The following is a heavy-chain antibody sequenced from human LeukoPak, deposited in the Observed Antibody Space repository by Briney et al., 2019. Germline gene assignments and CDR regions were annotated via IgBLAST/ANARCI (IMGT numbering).Heavy chain of an antibody. J-gene: IGHJ4*02. CDR2: IKQDGSEK. CDR1: GFTFSNYW. V-gene: IGHV3-7*05. Sequence: HPGGSLRLSCAASGFTFSNYWMIWVRQAQGKGLEWVGNIKQDGSEKRYADSVRGRFTISRDNAQTSIYLQMNSLRAEDTAVYYCARASRPWLQLIWAQGTLVPVSS. CDR3: ARASRPWLQLI. D-gene: IGHD5-24*01.